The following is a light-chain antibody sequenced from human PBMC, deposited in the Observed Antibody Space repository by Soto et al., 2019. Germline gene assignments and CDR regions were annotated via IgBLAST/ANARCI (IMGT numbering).Light chain of an antibody. J-gene: IGKJ2*01. Sequence: ELVLTQSPSTLSLSPGEIATLSCSASQSVNSFLAWYQQKPGQAPRRLIYEASNRATGIPAWFSCGGSGTDLTLTISSLEPAEFAVYYGQQRDNWPTFGQGTKLEIK. CDR1: QSVNSF. CDR3: QQRDNWPT. V-gene: IGKV3-11*01. CDR2: EAS.